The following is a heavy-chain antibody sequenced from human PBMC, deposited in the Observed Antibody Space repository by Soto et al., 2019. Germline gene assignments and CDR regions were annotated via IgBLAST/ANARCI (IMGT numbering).Heavy chain of an antibody. CDR3: ARESPGELAYYFDL. CDR1: CGFVNSDTHS. Sequence: SGTLSLTCTVSCGFVNSDTHSWSWIRQTPGKRLEWMGFSSSGGSTKNPSLRSRVTMSVDTSKNQFSLTLRSVTAADSAVYYCARESPGELAYYFDLWGQGTTVPISS. CDR2: SSSGGST. J-gene: IGHJ4*01. V-gene: IGHV4-61*01. D-gene: IGHD3-16*01.